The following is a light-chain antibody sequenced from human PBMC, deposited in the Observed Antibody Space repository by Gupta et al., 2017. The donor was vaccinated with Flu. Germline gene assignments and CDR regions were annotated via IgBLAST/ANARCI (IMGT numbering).Light chain of an antibody. Sequence: QSALTQPASVTGSPGQSITISCTGTSTDVGCYNYVSWYQQHPGKAPRLMIYEVSSRPAGVSNRFSGSKSGNTASLTISGLQAEDEADYYCSSYASSSTLVFGGGTKLTVL. J-gene: IGLJ3*02. V-gene: IGLV2-14*01. CDR2: EVS. CDR3: SSYASSSTLV. CDR1: STDVGCYNY.